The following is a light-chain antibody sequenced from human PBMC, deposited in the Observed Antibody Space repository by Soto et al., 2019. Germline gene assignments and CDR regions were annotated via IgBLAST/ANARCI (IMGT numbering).Light chain of an antibody. Sequence: DIVMSQSPDSLSVSLVERATINCKSSQSVLYSSDNKNYLAWYQQKPGQPLKLLIYWASTRESGVPDRFSGSGSGTDFTLTISSLQAEDVAVYYCQQYDSTPWTFGQGTKWIS. CDR2: WAS. CDR3: QQYDSTPWT. CDR1: QSVLYSSDNKNY. V-gene: IGKV4-1*01. J-gene: IGKJ1*01.